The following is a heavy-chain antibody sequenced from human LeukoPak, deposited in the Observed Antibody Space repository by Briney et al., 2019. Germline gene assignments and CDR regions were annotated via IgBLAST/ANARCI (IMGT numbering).Heavy chain of an antibody. D-gene: IGHD6-19*01. Sequence: SETLSLTCAVYGASFSGYYWSWVRQPPGKGLEWSREINHSGSTNYSPSLKSRVTISVDTSKNQLSLKLRSVTAADTAVYYCAKRPRGPVAGYFDYWGQGTLVTVSS. V-gene: IGHV4-34*01. CDR1: GASFSGYY. CDR2: INHSGST. CDR3: AKRPRGPVAGYFDY. J-gene: IGHJ4*02.